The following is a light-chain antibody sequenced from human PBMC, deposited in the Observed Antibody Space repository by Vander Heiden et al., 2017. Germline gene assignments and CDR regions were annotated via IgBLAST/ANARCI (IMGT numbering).Light chain of an antibody. CDR2: DTT. J-gene: IGLJ2*01. CDR1: TGAVTSGHY. V-gene: IGLV7-46*01. Sequence: QAVVTQEPSLTVSPGGTVTLTCGSSTGAVTSGHYPYWFQQKPGLVPRTLIYDTTNKHSWTPARFSGSLLGGKAALTLSGAQAEEEAEYYCMLSSVVFGGGTKLTVL. CDR3: MLSSVV.